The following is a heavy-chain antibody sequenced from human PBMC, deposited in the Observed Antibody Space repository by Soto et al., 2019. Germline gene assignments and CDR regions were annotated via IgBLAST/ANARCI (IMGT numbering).Heavy chain of an antibody. CDR2: IIPIFGTA. D-gene: IGHD6-13*01. J-gene: IGHJ6*02. V-gene: IGHV1-69*13. CDR3: ARIEGSGYSSSALNLYGMDV. CDR1: GGTFSSYA. Sequence: ASVKVSCKACGGTFSSYAISWVRQAPGQGLEWMGGIIPIFGTANYAQKFQGRVTITADESTSTAYMELSSLRSEDTAVYYCARIEGSGYSSSALNLYGMDVWGQGTTVTVSS.